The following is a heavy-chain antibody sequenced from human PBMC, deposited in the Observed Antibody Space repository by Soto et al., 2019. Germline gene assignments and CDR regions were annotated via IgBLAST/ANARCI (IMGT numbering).Heavy chain of an antibody. V-gene: IGHV4-59*08. Sequence: SETLSLTCTVSGGSISSYYWSWIRQPPGKGLEWIGYIHYSGSTKYNPSLKSRVTISVDTSKNQFSLKLSSVTAADTAVYYCARHIPSPIAATGRWFDPWGRGTLVTVSS. D-gene: IGHD6-13*01. CDR2: IHYSGST. CDR3: ARHIPSPIAATGRWFDP. J-gene: IGHJ5*02. CDR1: GGSISSYY.